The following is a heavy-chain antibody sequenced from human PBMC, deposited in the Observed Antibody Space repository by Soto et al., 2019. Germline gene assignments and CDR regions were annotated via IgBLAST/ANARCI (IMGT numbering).Heavy chain of an antibody. CDR2: INPKSGGT. D-gene: IGHD2-8*01. CDR1: GYSFTDYH. Sequence: GASVKVSCKASGYSFTDYHIHWVRQAPGQGLGWLGRINPKSGGTSTAQKFQGWVTMTRDRSISTVYMELTRLRSDDTAVYFCARGHSTDCSNGVCSFFYNHEMDVGGQGTTVTVSS. CDR3: ARGHSTDCSNGVCSFFYNHEMDV. V-gene: IGHV1-2*04. J-gene: IGHJ6*02.